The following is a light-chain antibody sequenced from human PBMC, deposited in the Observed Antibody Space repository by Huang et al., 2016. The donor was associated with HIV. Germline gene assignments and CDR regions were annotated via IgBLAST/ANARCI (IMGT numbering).Light chain of an antibody. Sequence: DIVMTQSPDSLAVSLGERATINCKSSQSVLYSSDNKNYLAWYQQKPGQPPKLLIYWASTRESGVPDRFSGSGSGTDFTLTISSLQAEDVAVYYCQQYYTSGMFGQGTKVEIK. J-gene: IGKJ1*01. V-gene: IGKV4-1*01. CDR3: QQYYTSGM. CDR2: WAS. CDR1: QSVLYSSDNKNY.